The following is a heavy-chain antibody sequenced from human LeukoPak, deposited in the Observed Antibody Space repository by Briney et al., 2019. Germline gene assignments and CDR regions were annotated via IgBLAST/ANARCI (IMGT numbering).Heavy chain of an antibody. CDR2: IIPILGIA. CDR3: ARDLVGGTWASGY. V-gene: IGHV1-69*04. Sequence: SVKVSSKASGGTFTIYAIGWVRQAPGQGLEWMGRIIPILGIANYAQKFQGRVTITAYKTTSTAYMELSSLRSEDTAVYYCARDLVGGTWASGYWGQGTLVTVSS. CDR1: GGTFTIYA. J-gene: IGHJ4*02. D-gene: IGHD1-14*01.